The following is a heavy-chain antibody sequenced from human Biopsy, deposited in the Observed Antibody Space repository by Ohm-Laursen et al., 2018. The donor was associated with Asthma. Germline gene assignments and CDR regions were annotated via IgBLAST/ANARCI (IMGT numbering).Heavy chain of an antibody. CDR3: ARLVSRHHNFDY. D-gene: IGHD3-16*02. V-gene: IGHV4-31*03. Sequence: SQTLSLTCLVSGGSVSSGGYYWTWIRQHPGKGLEWIGYIYYTGSTDYNPSLKSRVTISLDTSKNQFSLTPRSVTAADTAVYYCARLVSRHHNFDYWGQGTLVTVSS. CDR2: IYYTGST. CDR1: GGSVSSGGYY. J-gene: IGHJ4*02.